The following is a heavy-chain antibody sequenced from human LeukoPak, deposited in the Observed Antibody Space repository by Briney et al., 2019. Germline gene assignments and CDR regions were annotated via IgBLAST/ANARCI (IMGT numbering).Heavy chain of an antibody. V-gene: IGHV3-9*01. J-gene: IGHJ4*02. CDR2: ISWNSGSI. Sequence: QPGGSLRLSCAASGFTFDDYAMHWVRQAPGKGLEWVSGISWNSGSIGYADSVKGRFTISRDNAKNSLYLQMNSLRAEDTALYYCARARYYYDSSGYYVFDYWGQGTLVTVSS. D-gene: IGHD3-22*01. CDR3: ARARYYYDSSGYYVFDY. CDR1: GFTFDDYA.